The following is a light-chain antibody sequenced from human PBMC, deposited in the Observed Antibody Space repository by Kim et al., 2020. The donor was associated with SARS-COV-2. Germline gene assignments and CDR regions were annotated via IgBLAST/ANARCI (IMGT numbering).Light chain of an antibody. CDR3: LLYFGGALWV. CDR1: TGAVTSGYY. J-gene: IGLJ3*02. Sequence: GGTVTLTCASSTGAVTSGYYPNWFQQKPGQAPRPLIYDTSHKHSWTPARFSGSLLGGKAALTLSGVQPEDEAEYFCLLYFGGALWVFGGGTQLTVL. V-gene: IGLV7-43*01. CDR2: DTS.